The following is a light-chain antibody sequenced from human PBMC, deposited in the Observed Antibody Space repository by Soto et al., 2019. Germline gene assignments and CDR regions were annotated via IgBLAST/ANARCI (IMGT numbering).Light chain of an antibody. CDR3: TSYTRDTALV. CDR2: EVS. Sequence: LTQPASVSGSPGQSITISCTGTSSDVGTYNYVSWYQHHPGKAPKLIIYEVSNRPSGVSNRFSGSKSGSTASLTISGLQAEDEADYHCTSYTRDTALVFGTGTKVTV. J-gene: IGLJ1*01. CDR1: SSDVGTYNY. V-gene: IGLV2-14*01.